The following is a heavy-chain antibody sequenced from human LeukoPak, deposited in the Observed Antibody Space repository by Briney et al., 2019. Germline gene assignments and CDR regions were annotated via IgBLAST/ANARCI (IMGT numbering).Heavy chain of an antibody. D-gene: IGHD3-10*01. CDR3: ARDQIWFGDWGWFDP. V-gene: IGHV3-7*03. CDR1: GFTFSSYW. Sequence: GGSLRLSCAASGFTFSSYWMSWVRQAPGKGLEWVANIKQDGSEKYYVDSVKGRFTISRDNAKNSLYLQMNSLRAEDTAVYYCARDQIWFGDWGWFDPWGQGTLVTVSS. CDR2: IKQDGSEK. J-gene: IGHJ5*02.